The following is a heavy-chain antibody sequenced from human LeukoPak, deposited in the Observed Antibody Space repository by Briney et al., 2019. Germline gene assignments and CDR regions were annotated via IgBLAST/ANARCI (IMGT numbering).Heavy chain of an antibody. J-gene: IGHJ1*01. CDR1: GFTFSSYG. Sequence: GGSLRLSCAASGFTFSSYGMHWVRQTPGKGLELVSAISGGGDSTYYADSVKGRFTISRDNYKNTLYLQMNSLRVEDTAVYYCANRRGTAMLFEYWGQGTLVTVSS. CDR3: ANRRGTAMLFEY. CDR2: ISGGGDST. V-gene: IGHV3-23*01. D-gene: IGHD5-18*01.